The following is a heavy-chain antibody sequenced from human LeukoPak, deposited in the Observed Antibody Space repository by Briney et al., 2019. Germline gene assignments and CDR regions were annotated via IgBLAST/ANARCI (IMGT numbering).Heavy chain of an antibody. CDR1: GFTFSYSW. J-gene: IGHJ4*02. D-gene: IGHD3-22*01. CDR2: IKQDGSEK. Sequence: GGSLRLSCAALGFTFSYSWMSWVRQAPGKGLEWVANIKQDGSEKYYVGSVKGRFTISRDNTKNSLYLQMNSLRAEDTAVYYCARRSRGYYSYYFDYWGQGTLVTVSS. CDR3: ARRSRGYYSYYFDY. V-gene: IGHV3-7*05.